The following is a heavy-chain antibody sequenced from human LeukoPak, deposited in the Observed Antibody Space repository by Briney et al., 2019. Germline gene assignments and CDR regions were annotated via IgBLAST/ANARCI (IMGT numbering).Heavy chain of an antibody. CDR1: GFTFDDYG. V-gene: IGHV3-23*01. CDR3: AKDSSSTSRNWFDP. CDR2: ISGSGGST. D-gene: IGHD2-2*01. Sequence: GGSLRLSCAASGFTFDDYGMSWVRQAPGKGLEWVSAISGSGGSTYYAGSVKGRFTISRDNSKNTLYLQMNSLRAEDTAVYYCAKDSSSTSRNWFDPWGQGTLVTVSS. J-gene: IGHJ5*02.